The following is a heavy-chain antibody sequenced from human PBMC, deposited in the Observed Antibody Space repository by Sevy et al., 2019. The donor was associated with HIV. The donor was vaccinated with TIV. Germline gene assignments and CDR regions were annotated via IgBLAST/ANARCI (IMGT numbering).Heavy chain of an antibody. CDR1: GFTFSSYG. CDR2: ISYDGSNK. Sequence: GGSLRLSCAASGFTFSSYGMHWVRQAPGKGLEWVAVISYDGSNKYYADSVKGRFTIPRDNSKNTLYLQMNSLRAEDTAVYYCAKDQEVRGVIILDYWGQGTLVTVSS. D-gene: IGHD3-10*01. V-gene: IGHV3-30*18. J-gene: IGHJ4*02. CDR3: AKDQEVRGVIILDY.